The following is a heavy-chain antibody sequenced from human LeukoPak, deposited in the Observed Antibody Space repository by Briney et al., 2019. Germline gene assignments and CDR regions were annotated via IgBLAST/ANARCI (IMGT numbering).Heavy chain of an antibody. CDR3: AKTHYYDSSGYYFDY. CDR2: ISWNSGSI. D-gene: IGHD3-22*01. CDR1: GFTFDDYA. J-gene: IGHJ4*02. V-gene: IGHV3-9*01. Sequence: PGRSLRLSCAASGFTFDDYAMHWVRQAPGKGLEWVSGISWNSGSIGYADSVKGRFTISRDNAKNSLYLQMNSLRAEDTALYYCAKTHYYDSSGYYFDYWGQGTLVTGSS.